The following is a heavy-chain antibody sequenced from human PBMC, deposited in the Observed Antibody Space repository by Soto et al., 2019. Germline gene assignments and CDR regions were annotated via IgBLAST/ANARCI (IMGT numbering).Heavy chain of an antibody. D-gene: IGHD1-1*01. V-gene: IGHV1-46*01. CDR3: ARGGMATTYGMDV. J-gene: IGHJ6*02. CDR2: INPSGGST. CDR1: GYTFTSYY. Sequence: GASVKVSCKASGYTFTSYYIHWVRQAPGQGLEWMGIINPSGGSTSYAQKFQGRVTMTRDTSTSTVYMELSSLRSEDTAMYYCARGGMATTYGMDVWGQGTTVTV.